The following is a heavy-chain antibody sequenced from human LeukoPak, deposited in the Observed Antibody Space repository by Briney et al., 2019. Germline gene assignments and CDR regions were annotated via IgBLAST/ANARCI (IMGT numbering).Heavy chain of an antibody. Sequence: SETLSLTCAVYGGSFSGYYWSWVRQPPGKGLEWIEEINHSGSTNYNPSLTSRVTISLDTTKKQFLLRLNYVTAGDTGVYYCARGFTGHSSSYYYWGQGTLVTVSS. CDR1: GGSFSGYY. V-gene: IGHV4-34*01. J-gene: IGHJ4*02. CDR2: INHSGST. D-gene: IGHD6-6*01. CDR3: ARGFTGHSSSYYY.